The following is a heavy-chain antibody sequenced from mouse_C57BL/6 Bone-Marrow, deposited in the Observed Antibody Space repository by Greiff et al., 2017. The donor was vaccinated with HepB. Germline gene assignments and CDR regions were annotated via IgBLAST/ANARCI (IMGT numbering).Heavy chain of an antibody. D-gene: IGHD1-1*01. Sequence: EVQGVESGGGLVKPGGSLKLSCAASGFTFSSYAMSWVRQTPEKRLEWVATISDGGSYTYYPDNVKGRFTITRDNAKNNLYLQMSHLKSEDSAMYYCAREGNYYGSSLFDYWGQGTTLTVSS. V-gene: IGHV5-4*01. J-gene: IGHJ2*01. CDR2: ISDGGSYT. CDR1: GFTFSSYA. CDR3: AREGNYYGSSLFDY.